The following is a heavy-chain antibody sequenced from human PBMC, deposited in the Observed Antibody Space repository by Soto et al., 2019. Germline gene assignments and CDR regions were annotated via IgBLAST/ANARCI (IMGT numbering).Heavy chain of an antibody. CDR3: TRGESRRWRDYYYYYYMDV. CDR2: IRSKAYGGTT. D-gene: IGHD6-13*01. Sequence: EVQLVESGGGLVQPGRSLRLSCTASGFTFGDYAMSWFRQAPGKGLEWVGFIRSKAYGGTTEYAASVKGRFTISRDDSKSIAYLQMTSLKNEDTAVYYCTRGESRRWRDYYYYYYMDVWSKGTTVTVSS. CDR1: GFTFGDYA. V-gene: IGHV3-49*03. J-gene: IGHJ6*03.